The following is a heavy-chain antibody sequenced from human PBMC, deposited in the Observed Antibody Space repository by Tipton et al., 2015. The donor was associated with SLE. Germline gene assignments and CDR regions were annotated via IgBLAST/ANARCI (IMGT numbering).Heavy chain of an antibody. CDR1: GFTFDDYA. CDR2: ISWNSGSM. CDR3: AKDLNRGYYYMGV. V-gene: IGHV3-9*01. J-gene: IGHJ6*03. Sequence: SLRLSCAASGFTFDDYAMHWVRQAPGKGLEWVSGISWNSGSMGYADSVKGRFTISRDNAKNSLYLQMNSLRAEDTALYYCAKDLNRGYYYMGVWGKGTTVTVSS. D-gene: IGHD2/OR15-2a*01.